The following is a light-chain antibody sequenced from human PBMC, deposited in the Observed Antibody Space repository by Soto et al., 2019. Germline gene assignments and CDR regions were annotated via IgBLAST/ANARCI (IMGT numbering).Light chain of an antibody. Sequence: IVMTQSPTTLSVSPGDRATLSCGSSQSVSTHLAWYQQKPGQAPRLLIYGASTRATGIPARFSGSGSGTEFTLTISSLQPDDFATYYCQQYNSYWTFGQGTKVDIK. CDR1: QSVSTH. CDR3: QQYNSYWT. CDR2: GAS. V-gene: IGKV3-15*01. J-gene: IGKJ1*01.